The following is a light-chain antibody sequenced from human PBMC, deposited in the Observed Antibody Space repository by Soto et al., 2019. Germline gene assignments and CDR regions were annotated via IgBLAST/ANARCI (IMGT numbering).Light chain of an antibody. J-gene: IGKJ1*01. V-gene: IGKV2-30*01. CDR1: QSLEYSDGKTY. CDR3: MQGPYWPWT. Sequence: DAVLTQSPLSLPVTPGQPASISCRSSQSLEYSDGKTYLNWYQQRPGQSPRRLIYKVSNRDFGVPDRFSGSVSGTAFTLEISRVEAEDVGVYYCMQGPYWPWTFGQGTKVEIK. CDR2: KVS.